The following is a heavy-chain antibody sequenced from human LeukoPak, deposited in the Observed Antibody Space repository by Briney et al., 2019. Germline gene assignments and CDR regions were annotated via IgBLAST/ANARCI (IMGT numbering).Heavy chain of an antibody. D-gene: IGHD3-3*01. V-gene: IGHV4-59*01. CDR2: IYYRGTT. Sequence: SETLSLTCTVSGGSISSYYWSWIRQPPGKGLEWIGYIYYRGTTNYNPSLKSRVTISVDTSKNQFSLKLRSVTAADTAVYYCARGYDFWSGYYFDYWGQGTLVTVSS. J-gene: IGHJ4*02. CDR1: GGSISSYY. CDR3: ARGYDFWSGYYFDY.